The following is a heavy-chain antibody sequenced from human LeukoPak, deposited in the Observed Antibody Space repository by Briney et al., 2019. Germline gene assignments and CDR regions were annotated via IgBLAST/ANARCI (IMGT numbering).Heavy chain of an antibody. CDR1: GFTLSGYA. J-gene: IGHJ4*02. D-gene: IGHD2-15*01. Sequence: GGSLRLSCAASGFTLSGYAMTWVRQAPGKGLEWVASITYNGDFTYYLDSVKGRFTISRDNSKNTLYLQMNNLRGEDTALYYCAKDGLYFYGSAHIYYFDAWGQGALVAVSS. V-gene: IGHV3-23*01. CDR2: ITYNGDFT. CDR3: AKDGLYFYGSAHIYYFDA.